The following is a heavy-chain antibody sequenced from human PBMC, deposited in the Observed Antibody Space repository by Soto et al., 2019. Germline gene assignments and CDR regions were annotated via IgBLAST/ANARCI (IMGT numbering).Heavy chain of an antibody. CDR2: IYDTGISGYTPST. J-gene: IGHJ6*02. Sequence: PSETLSLTCTVSGGSITSSYWSWIRRPPGKGLEWIAYIYDTGISGYTPSTSYNPSLKSRVTMSVDTSKSQFSLELTSVTAADTAVYYCARGEDAFFYYGLDVWGQGTTVTVSS. CDR3: ARGEDAFFYYGLDV. CDR1: GGSITSSY. V-gene: IGHV4-59*01.